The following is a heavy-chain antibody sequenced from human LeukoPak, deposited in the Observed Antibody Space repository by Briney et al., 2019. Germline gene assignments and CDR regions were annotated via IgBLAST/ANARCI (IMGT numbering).Heavy chain of an antibody. CDR1: GYSLTSYW. J-gene: IGHJ4*02. V-gene: IGHV5-51*01. CDR2: IYPGDSTT. D-gene: IGHD3-22*01. CDR3: ARQDGYYHDSSGYFAYYFDY. Sequence: GESLKISCKGSGYSLTSYWIAWVRQMPGKGLEWMGIIYPGDSTTTYSPSFEGQVTISVDKSIFTAYLQWSSLKASDTATYYCARQDGYYHDSSGYFAYYFDYWGQGTLVTVSS.